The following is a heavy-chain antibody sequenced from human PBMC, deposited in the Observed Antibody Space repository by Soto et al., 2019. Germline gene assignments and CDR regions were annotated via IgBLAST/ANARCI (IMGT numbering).Heavy chain of an antibody. Sequence: QVQLVQSGAEVKKPGASVKVSCKASGYTFTSYGISWARQAPGQGLEWMGWISAYSGNTKYAQKVQGRVTMTTDTSTNTAYRGLRSLRSDDTAVYYCARDNPPFDPWGQGTLVTVSS. V-gene: IGHV1-18*01. J-gene: IGHJ5*02. CDR2: ISAYSGNT. CDR3: ARDNPPFDP. CDR1: GYTFTSYG.